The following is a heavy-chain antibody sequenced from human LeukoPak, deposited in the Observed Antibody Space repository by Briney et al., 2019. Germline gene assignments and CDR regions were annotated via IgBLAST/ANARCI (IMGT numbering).Heavy chain of an antibody. J-gene: IGHJ1*01. CDR2: ISYDGSNK. CDR3: ARDSRAHYYDSSGYYSWGEYFQH. Sequence: TGGSLRLSCAASGFTFSSYGMHWVRQAPGKGLEWVAVISYDGSNKYYADSVKGRFTISRDNSKNTLYLQMNSLRAEDTAVYYCARDSRAHYYDSSGYYSWGEYFQHWGQGTLVTVSS. CDR1: GFTFSSYG. D-gene: IGHD3-22*01. V-gene: IGHV3-30*03.